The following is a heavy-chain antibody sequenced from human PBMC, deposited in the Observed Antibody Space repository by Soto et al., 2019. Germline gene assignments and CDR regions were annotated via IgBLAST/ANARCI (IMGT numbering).Heavy chain of an antibody. D-gene: IGHD2-2*02. CDR3: ARVRCSSTSCYTHYYYYGMDV. J-gene: IGHJ6*02. V-gene: IGHV1-69*13. Sequence: ASVKVSCKASGGTFSSYAISWVRQAPGQGLEWMGGIIPIFGTANYAQKFQGRVTITADESTSTAYMELSSLRSEDTAVYYCARVRCSSTSCYTHYYYYGMDVWGQGTTVTVSS. CDR1: GGTFSSYA. CDR2: IIPIFGTA.